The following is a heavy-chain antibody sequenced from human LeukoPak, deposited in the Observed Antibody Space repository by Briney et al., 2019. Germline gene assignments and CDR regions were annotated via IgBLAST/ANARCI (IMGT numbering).Heavy chain of an antibody. CDR1: GYTFTNYW. Sequence: GESLKISCKGSGYTFTNYWIGWVRQMPGKGLKWMGIIYPGDSATRYSPSFQGQVTISADKSISTAYLQWSGLKASDSAMYYCARQGDGYNSWAFDYWGQGTLVTVSS. CDR3: ARQGDGYNSWAFDY. CDR2: IYPGDSAT. D-gene: IGHD5-24*01. J-gene: IGHJ4*02. V-gene: IGHV5-51*01.